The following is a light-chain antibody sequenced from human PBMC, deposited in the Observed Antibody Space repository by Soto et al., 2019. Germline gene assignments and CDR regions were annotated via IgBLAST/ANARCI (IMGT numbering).Light chain of an antibody. CDR3: SSYTSSSGV. Sequence: QSALTQPASVSVSPGQSITISCTGTSSDVGGYNYVSWYQQHPGKAPKLMIYEVSNRPSGVSNRFSGSKSGNTASLTISGLQAEDEADYYCSSYTSSSGVFGTGTKVTVL. J-gene: IGLJ1*01. CDR2: EVS. V-gene: IGLV2-14*01. CDR1: SSDVGGYNY.